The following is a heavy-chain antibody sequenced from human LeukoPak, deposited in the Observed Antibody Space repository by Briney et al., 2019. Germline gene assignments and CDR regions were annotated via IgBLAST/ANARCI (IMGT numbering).Heavy chain of an antibody. CDR2: ISYDGSNK. CDR1: GFTFGKYW. J-gene: IGHJ4*02. D-gene: IGHD4-17*01. Sequence: GGSLRLSCVASGFTFGKYWMSWVRQAPGKGLEWVAVISYDGSNKYYADSVKGRFTISRDNSKNTLYLQMNSLRAEDTAIYYCASRHYDFGYYWGQGTLVTVSS. CDR3: ASRHYDFGYY. V-gene: IGHV3-30*03.